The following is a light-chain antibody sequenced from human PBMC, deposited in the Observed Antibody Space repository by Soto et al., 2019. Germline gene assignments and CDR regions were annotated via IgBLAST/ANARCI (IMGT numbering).Light chain of an antibody. Sequence: EIVMTQSLATLSVSPGERAALSCRASQSVSSDLAWYHQKPGQAPRLLIYGASTRATGIPARFSGSGSETDFTLTISRLEPEDFALYYCQQYGSSAPITFGQGTRLEIK. V-gene: IGKV3-20*01. J-gene: IGKJ5*01. CDR2: GAS. CDR1: QSVSSD. CDR3: QQYGSSAPIT.